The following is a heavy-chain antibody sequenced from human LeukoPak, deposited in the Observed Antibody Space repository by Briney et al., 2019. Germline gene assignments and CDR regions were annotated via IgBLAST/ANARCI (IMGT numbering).Heavy chain of an antibody. Sequence: PGRSLRLSCTASGFTFGDYAMSWFRQAPGKGLEWVGFIRSKAYGGTTEYAASVKGRFTISRDDSKSIAYLQMNSLKTEDTAVYYCTRVPFGELLYAGAFDIWGQGTMVTVSS. V-gene: IGHV3-49*03. CDR1: GFTFGDYA. CDR2: IRSKAYGGTT. CDR3: TRVPFGELLYAGAFDI. J-gene: IGHJ3*02. D-gene: IGHD3-10*01.